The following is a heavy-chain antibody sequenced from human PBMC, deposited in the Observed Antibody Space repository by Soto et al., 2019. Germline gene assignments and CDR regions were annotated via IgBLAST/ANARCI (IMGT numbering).Heavy chain of an antibody. CDR1: GFSLTTSGVG. V-gene: IGHV2-5*02. CDR2: IYWDDDK. J-gene: IGHJ4*02. D-gene: IGHD4-17*01. Sequence: QITLKESGPTLVTPTQTLTLTCTFSGFSLTTSGVGVGWIRQPPGKALEWLVFIYWDDDKRYNPSLRSRLTITKDASKNQVVLTLTNMDPVDTATYYCAHRRPHCGDWNNGYFDYWGQGTLVTVSS. CDR3: AHRRPHCGDWNNGYFDY.